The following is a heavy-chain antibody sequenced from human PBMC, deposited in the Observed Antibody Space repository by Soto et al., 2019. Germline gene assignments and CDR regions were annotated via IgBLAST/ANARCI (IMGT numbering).Heavy chain of an antibody. Sequence: SETLSLTCTVSGASIGGNYWSWIRRPPGTGLEWIGYIYYSGTTNYNPSLNRRVTISVDTSKNQVSLEVRSLTAADTAMYYCAKSADHDDTSGLVSLAYWGQGTLVTVSS. CDR1: GASIGGNY. V-gene: IGHV4-59*01. CDR2: IYYSGTT. CDR3: AKSADHDDTSGLVSLAY. D-gene: IGHD3-22*01. J-gene: IGHJ4*02.